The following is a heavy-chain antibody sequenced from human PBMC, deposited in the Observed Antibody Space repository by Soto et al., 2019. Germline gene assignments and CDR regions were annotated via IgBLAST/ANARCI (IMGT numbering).Heavy chain of an antibody. V-gene: IGHV1-18*04. J-gene: IGHJ4*02. CDR3: ARDLEPTRYYYDSSGYRPTIDY. Sequence: ASVKVSCKGCGYTFTSYRISWLRQAPGQELDGMGWISAYNGNTNYAQKLQGRVTMPIATSTSKAYMELRRLRSDDTAVYYCARDLEPTRYYYDSSGYRPTIDYWGQGTLVTVSS. CDR1: GYTFTSYR. CDR2: ISAYNGNT. D-gene: IGHD3-22*01.